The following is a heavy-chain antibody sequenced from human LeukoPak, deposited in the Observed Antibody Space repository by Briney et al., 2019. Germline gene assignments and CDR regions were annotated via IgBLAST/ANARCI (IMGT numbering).Heavy chain of an antibody. J-gene: IGHJ3*02. CDR2: IYTSGST. Sequence: TSETLSLTCTLSGGSISSGSYYWSWIRQPAGKGLEWIGRIYTSGSTNYNPSLKSRVTISVDTSKNQFSLKLSSVTAADTAVYYCARQAGANDAFDIWGQGTMVTVSS. CDR3: ARQAGANDAFDI. CDR1: GGSISSGSYY. D-gene: IGHD1-26*01. V-gene: IGHV4-61*02.